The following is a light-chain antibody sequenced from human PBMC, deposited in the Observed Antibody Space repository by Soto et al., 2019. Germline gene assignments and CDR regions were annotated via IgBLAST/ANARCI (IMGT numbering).Light chain of an antibody. J-gene: IGLJ2*01. V-gene: IGLV2-14*01. CDR1: SSDVGGYNY. Sequence: QSVLTQPASVSGSPGQSITISCTGTSSDVGGYNYVSWYQQHPGKAPKLMIYDVSNRPSGVSNRFSGSKSGNTASLTISGLQAEDEADYYCSSYTSSYGVFGGGTQLTV. CDR2: DVS. CDR3: SSYTSSYGV.